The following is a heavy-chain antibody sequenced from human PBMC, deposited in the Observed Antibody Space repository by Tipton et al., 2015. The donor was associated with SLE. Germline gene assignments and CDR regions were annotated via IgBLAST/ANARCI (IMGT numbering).Heavy chain of an antibody. CDR3: ARDRGSLGAFDI. J-gene: IGHJ3*02. V-gene: IGHV4-59*12. CDR2: IYHSGST. Sequence: TLSLTCTVSGGSISSYYWTWIRQPPGKGLEWIGSIYHSGSTYYNPSLKSRVNTSVDMSKNKFSLKLSSVTAADTAVYYCARDRGSLGAFDIWGQGTMVTVSS. CDR1: GGSISSYY. D-gene: IGHD2-15*01.